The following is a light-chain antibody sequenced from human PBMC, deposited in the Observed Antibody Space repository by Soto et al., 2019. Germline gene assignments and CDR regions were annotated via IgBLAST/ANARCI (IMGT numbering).Light chain of an antibody. CDR2: EVS. CDR3: SSYTRSSTLV. J-gene: IGLJ3*02. Sequence: QSALTQPASVSGSPGQSITISCTGTSSDIGDSNFVSWYQQHPGKAPKLIIFEVSDRPSGVSNRFSGSKSGNVASLTISGLQAEDEADYYCSSYTRSSTLVFGGGTQLTVL. CDR1: SSDIGDSNF. V-gene: IGLV2-14*01.